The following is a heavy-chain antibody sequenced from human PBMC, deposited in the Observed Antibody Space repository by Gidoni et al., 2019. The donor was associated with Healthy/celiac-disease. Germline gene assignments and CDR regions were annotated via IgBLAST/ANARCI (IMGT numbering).Heavy chain of an antibody. CDR2: ISYDGSNK. V-gene: IGHV3-30*18. CDR1: GLPFRCYA. J-gene: IGHJ3*02. CDR3: AKGSADDFWSGPNDAFDI. D-gene: IGHD3-3*01. Sequence: QVQLVESGGGVVQPGRSLRLSCSAPGLPFRCYAMHWVRQAPGKGLEWVAVISYDGSNKYYADSVKGRFTISRDNSKNTLYLQMNSLRAEDTAVYYCAKGSADDFWSGPNDAFDIWGQGTMVTVSS.